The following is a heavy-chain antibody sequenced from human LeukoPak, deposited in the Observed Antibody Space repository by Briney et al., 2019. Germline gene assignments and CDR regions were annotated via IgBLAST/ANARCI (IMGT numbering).Heavy chain of an antibody. J-gene: IGHJ3*02. V-gene: IGHV1-8*02. CDR1: GYTFTSYG. CDR2: MNPNSGNT. Sequence: ASVKVSCKASGYTFTSYGINWVRQATGQGLEWMGWMNPNSGNTGYAQKFQGRVTMTRNTSISTAYMELSSLRSEDTAVYYCARISGMGEPYYYDSSGYLDAFDIWGQGTMVTVSS. D-gene: IGHD3-22*01. CDR3: ARISGMGEPYYYDSSGYLDAFDI.